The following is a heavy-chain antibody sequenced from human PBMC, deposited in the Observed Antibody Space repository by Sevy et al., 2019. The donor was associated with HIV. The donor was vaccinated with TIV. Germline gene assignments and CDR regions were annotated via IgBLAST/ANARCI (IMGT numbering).Heavy chain of an antibody. J-gene: IGHJ6*02. V-gene: IGHV3-15*01. CDR1: GFTFNYAW. CDR3: ASVVKNDFWDGHVNYYGLDV. CDR2: IKSKTDGGTA. Sequence: GGSLRLSCAASGFTFNYAWMSWVRQAPGKGLEWVGRIKSKTDGGTADYAAHVKGRFTISRDDSENTLYLQMNSLKTEDTAVYCCASVVKNDFWDGHVNYYGLDVWGQGTTVTVSS. D-gene: IGHD3-3*01.